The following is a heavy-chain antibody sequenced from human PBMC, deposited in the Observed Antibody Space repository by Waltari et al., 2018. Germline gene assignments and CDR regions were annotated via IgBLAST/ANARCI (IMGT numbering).Heavy chain of an antibody. V-gene: IGHV3-53*01. Sequence: WVRQAPGKGLEWVSVIYSGGSTYYADSVKGRFTISRDNSKNTLYLRMNSLRAEDTAVYYCAKDLSLIAAAGTNWFDPWGQGTLVTVSS. J-gene: IGHJ5*02. D-gene: IGHD6-13*01. CDR2: IYSGGST. CDR3: AKDLSLIAAAGTNWFDP.